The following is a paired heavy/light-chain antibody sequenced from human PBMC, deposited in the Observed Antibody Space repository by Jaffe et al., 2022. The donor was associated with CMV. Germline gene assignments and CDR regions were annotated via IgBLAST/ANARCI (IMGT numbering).Heavy chain of an antibody. CDR3: ARARGGRSYGTVPFDY. V-gene: IGHV3-7*03. D-gene: IGHD5-18*01. Sequence: EVQLVESGGGLVQAGGSLRLSCAASGFTFGSYWMNWVRQAPGKGLEWVANIKQDGSEQFYVDSVKGRFTISRDNAKNSLYLQINSLRAEDTAVFYCARARGGRSYGTVPFDYWGQGALVTVSS. CDR1: GFTFGSYW. J-gene: IGHJ4*02. CDR2: IKQDGSEQ.
Light chain of an antibody. CDR2: KAS. V-gene: IGKV1-5*03. J-gene: IGKJ4*01. CDR3: QQYSSYPLT. Sequence: DIQMTQSPSTLSASVGDRVTITCRASQSISSWLAWYQQKPGKTPKFLIYKASSLESGVPSRFSGSGSGTEFTLTISSLQPDDFATYYCQQYSSYPLTFGGGTKVEIK. CDR1: QSISSW.